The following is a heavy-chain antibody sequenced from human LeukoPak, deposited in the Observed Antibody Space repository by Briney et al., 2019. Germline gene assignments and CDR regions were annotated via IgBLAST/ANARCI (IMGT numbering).Heavy chain of an antibody. D-gene: IGHD2-15*01. CDR2: IYYSGST. V-gene: IGHV4-59*01. Sequence: SETLSLTCTASGGSISSYYWSWIRQPPGKGLEWIGYIYYSGSTNYNPSLKSRVTISVDTSKNQFSLKLSSVTAADTALYYCARVVVVAAIAYFDYWGQGTLVTVSS. J-gene: IGHJ4*02. CDR1: GGSISSYY. CDR3: ARVVVVAAIAYFDY.